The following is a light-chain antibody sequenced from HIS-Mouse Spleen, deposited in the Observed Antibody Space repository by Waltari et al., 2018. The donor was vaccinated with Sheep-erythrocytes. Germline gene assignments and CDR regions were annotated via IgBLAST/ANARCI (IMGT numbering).Light chain of an antibody. J-gene: IGKJ4*01. CDR1: QGISNY. Sequence: IQITQSPSSLSASVGHRVTPTCRVSQGISNYLAWYQQKPGKVPKLLIYAASTLQSGVPSRFSGSGSGTDFTLTISSVQPEDVATYYCQKYNSAPLTFGGGTKVEIK. CDR2: AAS. V-gene: IGKV1-27*01. CDR3: QKYNSAPLT.